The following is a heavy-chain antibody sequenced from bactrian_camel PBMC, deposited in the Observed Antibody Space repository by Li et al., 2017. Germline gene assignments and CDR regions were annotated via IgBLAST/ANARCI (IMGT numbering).Heavy chain of an antibody. Sequence: HVQLVESGGGSVQAGGSLRLSCLASGYTVSAGYMAWFRQAPGKEREGVAVLGTGGSRAYADSLKGRFSISKDNARNWLDLQMDSLEPGDTARYYCAADRRRHGPPSLRPGDYSVWGQGTQVTVS. D-gene: IGHD2*01. CDR3: AADRRRHGPPSLRPGDYSV. J-gene: IGHJ4*01. CDR2: LGTGGSR. V-gene: IGHV3S53*01. CDR1: GYTVSAGY.